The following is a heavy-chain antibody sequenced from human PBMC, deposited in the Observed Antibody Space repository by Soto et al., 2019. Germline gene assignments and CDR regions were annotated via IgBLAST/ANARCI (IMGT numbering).Heavy chain of an antibody. V-gene: IGHV4-34*01. J-gene: IGHJ6*03. D-gene: IGHD3-10*01. Sequence: QVQLQQWGAGLLKPSETLSLTCAVYGGSFSGYQWTWIRQTPGKGLEWIGEINDSGNINYNPSLTSRVTILVDTAKKQISLQLSSVTAADTAVYYCARGLILWFGELSRRGGYYYYMDVWGKGTSVTVSS. CDR3: ARGLILWFGELSRRGGYYYYMDV. CDR1: GGSFSGYQ. CDR2: INDSGNI.